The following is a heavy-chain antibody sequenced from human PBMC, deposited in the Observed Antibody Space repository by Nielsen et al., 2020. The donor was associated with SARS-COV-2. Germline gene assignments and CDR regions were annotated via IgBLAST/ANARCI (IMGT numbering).Heavy chain of an antibody. CDR1: GYSISSGYY. CDR2: IYHSGST. D-gene: IGHD3-22*01. CDR3: ARGGGGYYDSSGYYYVDY. J-gene: IGHJ4*02. Sequence: GSLRLSCTVSGYSISSGYYWGWIRQPPGKGLEWIGSIYHSGSTYYNPSLKSRVTISVDTSKNQFSLKLSSVTAADTAVYYCARGGGGYYDSSGYYYVDYWGQGTLVTVSS. V-gene: IGHV4-38-2*02.